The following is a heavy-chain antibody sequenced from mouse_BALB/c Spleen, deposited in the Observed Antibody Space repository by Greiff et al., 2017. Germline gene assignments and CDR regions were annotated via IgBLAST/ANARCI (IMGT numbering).Heavy chain of an antibody. V-gene: IGHV2-6-7*01. CDR3: ARGDY. CDR2: IWGDGST. J-gene: IGHJ2*01. Sequence: VKLMESGPGLVQPSQSLSITCTVSGFSLTSYGVNWVRQPPGKGLEWLGMIWGDGSTDYNSALKSRLSISKDNSKSQVFLKMNSLQTDDTARYYCARGDYWGQGTTLTVSS. CDR1: GFSLTSYG.